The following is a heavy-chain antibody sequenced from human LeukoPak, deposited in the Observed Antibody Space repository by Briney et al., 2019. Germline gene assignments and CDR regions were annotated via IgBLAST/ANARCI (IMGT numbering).Heavy chain of an antibody. Sequence: PGGSLRLSCAASGFTFSGSAMHWVRQASGKGLEWVGRIRSRANNYATTYVESVKGRFTISRDDSKNMAYLQMDSLKTEDTAVYYCVALPHSDHWGQGTLVTVSS. CDR1: GFTFSGSA. CDR3: VALPHSDH. CDR2: IRSRANNYAT. J-gene: IGHJ5*02. V-gene: IGHV3-73*01.